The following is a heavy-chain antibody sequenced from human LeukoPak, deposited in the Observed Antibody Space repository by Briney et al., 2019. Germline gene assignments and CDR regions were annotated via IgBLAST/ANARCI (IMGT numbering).Heavy chain of an antibody. CDR1: GFTFSSYA. J-gene: IGHJ5*02. CDR2: ISGSGGST. D-gene: IGHD3-3*01. V-gene: IGHV3-23*01. Sequence: TGGSLRLSCAASGFTFSSYAMSWVRQAPGKGLEWVSAISGSGGSTYYADSVKGRFTISRDNSKNTLYLQMNSLRAEDTAVYYCARGGYDFWSGYLTWGQGTLVTVSS. CDR3: ARGGYDFWSGYLT.